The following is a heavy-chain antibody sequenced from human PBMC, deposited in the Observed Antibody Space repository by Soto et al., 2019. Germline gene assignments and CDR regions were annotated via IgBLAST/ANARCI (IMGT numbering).Heavy chain of an antibody. CDR2: VSYDGSFK. D-gene: IGHD5-12*01. V-gene: IGHV3-30*18. Sequence: QVQLVESGGGVVQPGKSLRLSCAASGSTFSSYAMHWVRQAPGKGLQWVAFVSYDGSFKYYADSVKGRVTISRDNSKNTLYVQVNSLRAEDTAVYYCAKERRDGYNLNAFDIWGQGTMVTVSS. CDR1: GSTFSSYA. J-gene: IGHJ3*02. CDR3: AKERRDGYNLNAFDI.